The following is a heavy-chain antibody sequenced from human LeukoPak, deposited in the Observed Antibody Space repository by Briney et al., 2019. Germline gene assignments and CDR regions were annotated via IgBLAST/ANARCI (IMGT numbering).Heavy chain of an antibody. CDR3: ARETGYDYNWYFDL. J-gene: IGHJ2*01. CDR2: IWYDGSNK. V-gene: IGHV3-33*08. CDR1: GFSVSSND. Sequence: GGSLRLSCAASGFSVSSNDMSWVRQAPGKGLEWVALIWYDGSNKYYADSVKGRFTISRDNSKNTLYLQMNSLRAEDTAVYYCARETGYDYNWYFDLWGRGTLVTVSS. D-gene: IGHD5-12*01.